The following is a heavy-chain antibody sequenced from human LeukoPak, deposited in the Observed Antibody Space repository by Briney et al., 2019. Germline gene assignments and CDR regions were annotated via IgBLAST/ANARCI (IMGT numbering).Heavy chain of an antibody. Sequence: GGSLRLSCAASGFTFSPFAMHWVRQAPGKGLEWVAAISYTGTFKYYTDSVKGRFAISKDNSKNTVYLQMSSMRPDETAVYYCARDRARLAQGYYDLWGRGTLVTVSS. CDR2: ISYTGTFK. V-gene: IGHV3-30*09. CDR1: GFTFSPFA. CDR3: ARDRARLAQGYYDL. J-gene: IGHJ2*01. D-gene: IGHD6-6*01.